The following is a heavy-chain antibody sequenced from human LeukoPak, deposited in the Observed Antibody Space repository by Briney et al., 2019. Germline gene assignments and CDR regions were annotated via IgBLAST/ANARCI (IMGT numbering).Heavy chain of an antibody. V-gene: IGHV4-34*01. Sequence: SETLSLTCAVYGGSFGGYDWSWIRQPPGKGLEWIGKINHSGSTNYNPSLKSRVTMSVDTSKNQFSLKLSSVTAADTAVYYCARGLKGEVVLVPAAPNYFDYWGQGTLVTVSS. CDR1: GGSFGGYD. CDR3: ARGLKGEVVLVPAAPNYFDY. J-gene: IGHJ4*02. CDR2: INHSGST. D-gene: IGHD2-2*01.